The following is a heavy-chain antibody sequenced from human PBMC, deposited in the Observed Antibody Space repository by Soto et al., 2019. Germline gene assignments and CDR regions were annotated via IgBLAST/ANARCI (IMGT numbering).Heavy chain of an antibody. Sequence: ASVKVSCKASGYTFTGYYMHWVRQAPGRGPEWMGWINPNSGGTNYAQKFQGWVTMTRDTSISTAYMELSRLRSDDTAVYYCARAGITMVRGVIIDAFDIWGQGTMVTVSS. CDR1: GYTFTGYY. V-gene: IGHV1-2*04. J-gene: IGHJ3*02. CDR2: INPNSGGT. CDR3: ARAGITMVRGVIIDAFDI. D-gene: IGHD3-10*01.